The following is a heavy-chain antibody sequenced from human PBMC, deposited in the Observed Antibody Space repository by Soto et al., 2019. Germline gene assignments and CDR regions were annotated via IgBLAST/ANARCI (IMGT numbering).Heavy chain of an antibody. J-gene: IGHJ5*02. D-gene: IGHD4-17*01. Sequence: PGGSLRLSCAASGFTFSSYAMHWVHQAPGKGLEWVAVISYDGSNKYYADSVKGRFTISRDNSKNTMYLQMNSLRVEDTAVYYCARGATVTTWTSWFDPWGQGTLVTVSS. V-gene: IGHV3-30-3*01. CDR2: ISYDGSNK. CDR3: ARGATVTTWTSWFDP. CDR1: GFTFSSYA.